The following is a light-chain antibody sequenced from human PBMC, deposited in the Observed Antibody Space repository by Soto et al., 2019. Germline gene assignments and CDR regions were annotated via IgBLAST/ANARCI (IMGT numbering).Light chain of an antibody. CDR3: AAWDDDLNGPGYV. Sequence: SALTQPPSASGTPGQRVTISCSGSSSNIGGNTVNWYQQLPGTAPKLLIYSNYQRPSGVPDRFSGSKSGTSASLAISGLQSEDEADYYCAAWDDDLNGPGYVFGTGTKVTVL. CDR2: SNY. V-gene: IGLV1-44*01. CDR1: SSNIGGNT. J-gene: IGLJ1*01.